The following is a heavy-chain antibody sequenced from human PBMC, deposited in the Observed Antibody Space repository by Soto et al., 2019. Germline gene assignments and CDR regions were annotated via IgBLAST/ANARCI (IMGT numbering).Heavy chain of an antibody. J-gene: IGHJ4*02. CDR2: ISSSSNYI. CDR3: ARDFRDGYYFDY. D-gene: IGHD5-12*01. V-gene: IGHV3-21*01. CDR1: GFTFSSYS. Sequence: GGSLRLSCAASGFTFSSYSMNWVCQAPGKGLEWVSSISSSSNYIYYADNADSVKGRFTISRDNAKNSLYLQMNSLRAEDTAVYYCARDFRDGYYFDYWGQGTLVTVSS.